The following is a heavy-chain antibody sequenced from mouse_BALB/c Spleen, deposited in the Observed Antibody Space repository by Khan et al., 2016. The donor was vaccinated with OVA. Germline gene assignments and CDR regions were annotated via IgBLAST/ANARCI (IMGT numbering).Heavy chain of an antibody. CDR3: VRGNYYGQYAVDY. J-gene: IGHJ4*01. CDR2: IYPGNVNT. Sequence: QVRLQQSGPELVKPGAAVRISYKASGATFTGYYVHWVKQRPGQGLEWIGWIYPGNVNTKYNENFKGKATLTADNSSSTAYMQLSSLTSEDSAVXFCVRGNYYGQYAVDYWGQGASVAVSS. D-gene: IGHD1-1*01. V-gene: IGHV1S56*01. CDR1: GATFTGYY.